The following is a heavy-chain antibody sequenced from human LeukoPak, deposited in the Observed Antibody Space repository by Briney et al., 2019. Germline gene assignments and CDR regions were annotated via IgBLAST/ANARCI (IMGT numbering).Heavy chain of an antibody. CDR3: ARDYIAAAG. J-gene: IGHJ4*02. Sequence: GGSLRLSCAASVFTFSSYWMSWVRQAPGKGLEWVAKIKQDGSEKYYVDSVKGRFTISRDNAKNSLYLQMNSLRAEDTAVYYCARDYIAAAGWGQGTLVTVS. D-gene: IGHD6-13*01. CDR1: VFTFSSYW. CDR2: IKQDGSEK. V-gene: IGHV3-7*01.